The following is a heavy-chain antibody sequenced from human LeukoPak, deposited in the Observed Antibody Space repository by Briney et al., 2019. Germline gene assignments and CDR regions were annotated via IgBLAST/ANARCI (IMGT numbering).Heavy chain of an antibody. CDR1: GFTFSSYW. J-gene: IGHJ4*02. D-gene: IGHD3-10*01. CDR3: ARVQYGYLSGSYRIMFDY. CDR2: IKQDGSEK. Sequence: GGSLRLSCAASGFTFSSYWMSWVRQTPGKGLEWVANIKQDGSEKYYVDSVKGRFTFSRDKSKNTVYLQMNSLRLDETAVYYCARVQYGYLSGSYRIMFDYWGQGTLVTVSP. V-gene: IGHV3-7*03.